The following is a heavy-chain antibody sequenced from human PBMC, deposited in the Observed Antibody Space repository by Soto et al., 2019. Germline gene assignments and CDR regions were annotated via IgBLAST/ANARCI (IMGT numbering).Heavy chain of an antibody. CDR1: GGSISSYY. CDR2: IYYSGST. Sequence: PSETLSLTCTVSGGSISSYYWSWIRQPPGKGLEWIGYIYYSGSTNYNPSLKSRVTISVDTSKNQFSLKLSSVTAADTAVYYCARTNYHYDSSGSGGWFDPWGQGTLVTVSS. CDR3: ARTNYHYDSSGSGGWFDP. V-gene: IGHV4-59*01. J-gene: IGHJ5*02. D-gene: IGHD3-22*01.